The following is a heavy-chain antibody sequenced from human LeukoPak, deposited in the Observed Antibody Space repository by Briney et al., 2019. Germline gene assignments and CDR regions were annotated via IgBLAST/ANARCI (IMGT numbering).Heavy chain of an antibody. CDR1: GYTFTRYA. CDR3: ARDEDVVAAGTPWFDA. J-gene: IGHJ5*02. D-gene: IGHD6-13*01. V-gene: IGHV7-4-1*02. Sequence: GASVKVSCKASGYTFTRYAVNWVRQAPGQGLEWLGWINIKTGNPTYAQGFTGRFVFSLDTSVSTAYLQISSLKAEDTAVYYCARDEDVVAAGTPWFDAWGQGTLVTVSS. CDR2: INIKTGNP.